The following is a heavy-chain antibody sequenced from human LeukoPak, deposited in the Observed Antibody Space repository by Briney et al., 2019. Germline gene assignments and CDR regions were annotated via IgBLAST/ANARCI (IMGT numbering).Heavy chain of an antibody. J-gene: IGHJ4*02. CDR2: SSGSAIST. Sequence: GGSLTLSCAASGFTFGSYAMSWVRQAPGKGLEWVSTSSGSAISTYYADSVKGRFTISRDNSKNTLYLQKNSLRPEDTAVYYCAKDFYPLGNYVIYFDYWGQGTLVTVSS. V-gene: IGHV3-23*01. CDR1: GFTFGSYA. D-gene: IGHD1-7*01. CDR3: AKDFYPLGNYVIYFDY.